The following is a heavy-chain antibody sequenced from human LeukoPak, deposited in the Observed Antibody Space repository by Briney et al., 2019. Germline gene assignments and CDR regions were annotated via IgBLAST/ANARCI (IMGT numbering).Heavy chain of an antibody. D-gene: IGHD4-11*01. CDR1: GFTFSSYS. CDR2: ISADGKNK. J-gene: IGHJ4*02. CDR3: ARDVGKDTITTEIAY. V-gene: IGHV3-30*04. Sequence: GGTLRLSCAVSGFTFSSYSMSWVRQAPGKGLEWVAVISADGKNKNHADSVKGRFTISRDKSTLYLEMNNLRTEDTALYYCARDVGKDTITTEIAYWGQGTLVTVSS.